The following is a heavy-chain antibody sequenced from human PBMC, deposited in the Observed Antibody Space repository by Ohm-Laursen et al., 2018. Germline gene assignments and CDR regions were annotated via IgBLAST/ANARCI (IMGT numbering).Heavy chain of an antibody. D-gene: IGHD3-9*01. V-gene: IGHV4-34*01. CDR1: SGSFSGYY. Sequence: GTLSLTWAVYSGSFSGYYWSWIRQPPGKGLEWIGEINHSGSTDYNPSLTSRVTISLDTSKSQFSLRLASVAAADTAVYYCARRHPDGTGYHYFDYWGQGIRVTVSS. CDR3: ARRHPDGTGYHYFDY. J-gene: IGHJ4*02. CDR2: INHSGST.